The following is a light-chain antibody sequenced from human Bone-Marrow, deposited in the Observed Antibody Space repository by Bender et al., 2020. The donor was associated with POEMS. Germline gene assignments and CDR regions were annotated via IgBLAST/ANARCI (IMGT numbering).Light chain of an antibody. CDR2: EDD. CDR3: QAWGSNTEDVV. V-gene: IGLV3-1*01. Sequence: SYGLTQPPSVSVSPGQTASITCSGDNLGDSYVCWYQQKPGQSPVLVIYEDDRRPSGIPERFSGSNSGNTATLTISGTQAMDEGDYYCQAWGSNTEDVVFGGGTKLTVL. CDR1: NLGDSY. J-gene: IGLJ2*01.